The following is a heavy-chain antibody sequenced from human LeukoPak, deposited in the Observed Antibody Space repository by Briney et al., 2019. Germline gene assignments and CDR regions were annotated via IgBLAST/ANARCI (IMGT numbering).Heavy chain of an antibody. CDR1: GFTFSSYA. Sequence: GGSLRLSCAASGFTFSSYAMSWVRQAPGKGLEWVSAISGSGASTYYADSVKGRFTISRDNSKNTLYLQMISLRAEDTAVYYCARVRSDFDYWGQGTLVTVSS. CDR3: ARVRSDFDY. J-gene: IGHJ4*02. CDR2: ISGSGAST. V-gene: IGHV3-23*01.